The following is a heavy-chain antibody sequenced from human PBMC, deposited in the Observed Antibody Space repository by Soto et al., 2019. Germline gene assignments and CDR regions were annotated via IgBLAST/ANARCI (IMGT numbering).Heavy chain of an antibody. V-gene: IGHV2-5*01. J-gene: IGHJ3*02. CDR2: IYWHDEK. CDR1: GFSLSTSGVG. D-gene: IGHD3-16*01. CDR3: ARRRSLGGNDVFVI. Sequence: QITLKESGPTLVKPTQTLTLTCTFSGFSLSTSGVGVGWIRQAPGKAPEWLALIYWHDEKRYIPSLNNRLTITRDTSQNEVVLTMTNMDPVDTATYYCARRRSLGGNDVFVIWGQGTRVTVSS.